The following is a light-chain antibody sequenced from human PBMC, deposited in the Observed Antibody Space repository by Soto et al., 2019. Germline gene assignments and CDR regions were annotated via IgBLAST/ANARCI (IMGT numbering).Light chain of an antibody. CDR2: LGS. CDR3: MQALQTPLT. CDR1: HGLLHSNGFNY. V-gene: IGKV2-28*01. J-gene: IGKJ4*01. Sequence: DIVMTQSPLSLPVTPGEPASISCRSSHGLLHSNGFNYLDWYLQKPGQSPQLLIFLGSNRASGVTDKFSGSGSGTDFTLKISRVEAEDVGVYYCMQALQTPLTFGGGTKVDI.